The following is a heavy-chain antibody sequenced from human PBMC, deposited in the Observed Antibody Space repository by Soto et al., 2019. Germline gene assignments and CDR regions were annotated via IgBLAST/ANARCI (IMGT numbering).Heavy chain of an antibody. CDR2: ISTSGRNI. Sequence: GGSLRLSCAASGFTFNTYAMIWVRQAPGKGLEWVSSISTSGRNIFYADSVKGRFTISRDNAKNSLFLQMNSLSAEDTAVYYCARDPPRSMIVIVGVDDFWGQGTQVTVSS. J-gene: IGHJ4*02. CDR1: GFTFNTYA. V-gene: IGHV3-21*01. CDR3: ARDPPRSMIVIVGVDDF. D-gene: IGHD3-22*01.